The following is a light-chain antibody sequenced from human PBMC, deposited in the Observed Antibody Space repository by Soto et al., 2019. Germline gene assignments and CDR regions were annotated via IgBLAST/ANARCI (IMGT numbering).Light chain of an antibody. CDR3: MQRLEFPWT. Sequence: DIVMTQSPLSLPFTPGEPASISCRSSRSLLHSSGNTYLDWYLQKPGQSPQLLIYTVSSRASGVPDRFSGSGSGTDFTLKISKVEAEDVGIYYCMQRLEFPWTFGQGTKVDIK. CDR1: RSLLHSSGNTY. CDR2: TVS. V-gene: IGKV2-40*01. J-gene: IGKJ1*01.